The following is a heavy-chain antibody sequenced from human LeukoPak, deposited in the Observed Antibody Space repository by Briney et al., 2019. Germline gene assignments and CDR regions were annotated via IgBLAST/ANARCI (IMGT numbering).Heavy chain of an antibody. D-gene: IGHD3-10*01. J-gene: IGHJ4*02. CDR2: IYYSGST. CDR1: GGSISRYY. Sequence: PSETLSLPCTVSGGSISRYYWSWIRQPPGKGLEWIGYIYYSGSTNYNPSLKSRVTISVDTSKNQFSLKLSSVTAADTAVYYCATHYYGSGSYPDYFDYWGQGTLVTVSS. V-gene: IGHV4-59*01. CDR3: ATHYYGSGSYPDYFDY.